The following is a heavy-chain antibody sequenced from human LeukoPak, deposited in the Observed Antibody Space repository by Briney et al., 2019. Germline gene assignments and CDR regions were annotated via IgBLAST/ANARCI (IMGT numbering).Heavy chain of an antibody. Sequence: GGSLRLSCAASGFTFSSYAMSWVRQAPGKGLEWVSAISGSGGSTYYADSVKGRFTISRDNSKNTLYLQMNSLRAEDTAVYYCAKATGQDFWSGYYYYYMDVWGKGTTVTVSS. D-gene: IGHD3-3*01. J-gene: IGHJ6*03. CDR1: GFTFSSYA. CDR3: AKATGQDFWSGYYYYYMDV. V-gene: IGHV3-23*01. CDR2: ISGSGGST.